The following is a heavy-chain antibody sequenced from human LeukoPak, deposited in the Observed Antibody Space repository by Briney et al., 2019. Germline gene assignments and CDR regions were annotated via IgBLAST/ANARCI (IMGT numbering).Heavy chain of an antibody. D-gene: IGHD3-16*02. J-gene: IGHJ5*02. CDR3: ASGFGGLGELSSYNWFDP. V-gene: IGHV4-59*12. CDR1: GGSISNYY. Sequence: SETLSLTCTVSGGSISNYYWNWIRQPPGKGLEWIGYIYYSGSTYYNPSLKSRVTISVDTSKNQFSLKLSCVTAADTAVYYCASGFGGLGELSSYNWFDPWGQGTLVTVSS. CDR2: IYYSGST.